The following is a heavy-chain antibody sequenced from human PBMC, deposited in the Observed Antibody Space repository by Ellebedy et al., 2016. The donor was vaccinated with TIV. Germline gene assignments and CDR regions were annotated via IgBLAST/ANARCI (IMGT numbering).Heavy chain of an antibody. D-gene: IGHD4-23*01. CDR2: INHSGST. J-gene: IGHJ6*03. Sequence: SETLSLTXAVYGGSFSGYYWSWIRQPPGKGLEWIGEINHSGSTNYNPSLKSRVTISVDTSKNQFSLKLSSVTAADTAVYYCARGGRYGGNHPPPGRYYYMDVWGKGTTVTVSS. CDR1: GGSFSGYY. CDR3: ARGGRYGGNHPPPGRYYYMDV. V-gene: IGHV4-34*01.